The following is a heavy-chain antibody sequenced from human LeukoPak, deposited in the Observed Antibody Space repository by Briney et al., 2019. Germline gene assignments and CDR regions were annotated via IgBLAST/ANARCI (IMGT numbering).Heavy chain of an antibody. CDR2: ISGSGTTI. D-gene: IGHD1-26*01. CDR1: GFTFSSFS. J-gene: IGHJ4*02. V-gene: IGHV3-48*02. Sequence: GGSLRLSCAASGFTFSSFSMNWVRQAPGKGLEWVSYISGSGTTIYYADSVKGRFTISRDNAKKSLYLQMNSLRDDDTALYYRARGVGAFDYWGQGSLVTASS. CDR3: ARGVGAFDY.